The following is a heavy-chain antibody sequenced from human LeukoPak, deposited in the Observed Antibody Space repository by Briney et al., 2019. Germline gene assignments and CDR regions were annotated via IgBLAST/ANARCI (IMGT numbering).Heavy chain of an antibody. CDR3: ARDPGGSSGYYSDSFDY. V-gene: IGHV1-18*01. D-gene: IGHD3-22*01. CDR1: GYTFTSYG. Sequence: ASVEVSCKASGYTFTSYGISWVRQAPGQGPEWMGWISAYNGNTNYAHKLQGRVTMPTDTSTSTAYMELRSLRSHDTAVYYCARDPGGSSGYYSDSFDYWGQGTLVTVSS. J-gene: IGHJ4*02. CDR2: ISAYNGNT.